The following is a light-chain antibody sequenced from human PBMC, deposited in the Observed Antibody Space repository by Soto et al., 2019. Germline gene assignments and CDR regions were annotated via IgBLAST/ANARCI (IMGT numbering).Light chain of an antibody. J-gene: IGLJ1*01. CDR1: SSDVGGYNY. Sequence: QSALTQPASVSGSPGQSITISCTGTSSDVGGYNYVSWYQHHPGKVPKLMIYDVSNRPSGVSNRFSGSKSGNTASLIISGLQAEDEADYYCSSYTSSSTLSTYVFGTGTKVTVL. CDR3: SSYTSSSTLSTYV. CDR2: DVS. V-gene: IGLV2-14*03.